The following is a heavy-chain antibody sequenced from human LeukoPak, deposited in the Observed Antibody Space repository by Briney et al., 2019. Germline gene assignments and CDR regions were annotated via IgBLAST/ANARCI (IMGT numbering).Heavy chain of an antibody. CDR3: ARDKAGVYYYYYMDV. CDR1: GFTFSSYW. J-gene: IGHJ6*03. Sequence: GGSLRLSCAASGFTFSSYWMSWVRQAPGKGLECVANIKQDGSEKYYVDSVKGRFTISRDNAKNSLYLQMNSLRAEDTAVYYCARDKAGVYYYYYMDVWGKGTTVTVSS. CDR2: IKQDGSEK. D-gene: IGHD3-10*01. V-gene: IGHV3-7*01.